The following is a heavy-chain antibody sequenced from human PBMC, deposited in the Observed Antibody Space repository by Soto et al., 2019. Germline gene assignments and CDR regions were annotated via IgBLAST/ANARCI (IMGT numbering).Heavy chain of an antibody. J-gene: IGHJ4*02. CDR3: AGGGYGDYDY. Sequence: PSETLSLTCTVSAGSISSYYWSWIRQPPGKGLEWVGCIYYNGNTNYNPSLKSRVTLSLDTSNKQFSLNVTSVTAADTAVYYCAGGGYGDYDYWGQGILVTVS. V-gene: IGHV4-59*01. D-gene: IGHD4-17*01. CDR2: IYYNGNT. CDR1: AGSISSYY.